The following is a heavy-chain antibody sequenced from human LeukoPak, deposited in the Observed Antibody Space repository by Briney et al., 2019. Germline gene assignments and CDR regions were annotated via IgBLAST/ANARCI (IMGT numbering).Heavy chain of an antibody. CDR3: ARRRDGYTNDAFDI. CDR1: GGSISSSSYY. D-gene: IGHD5-12*01. CDR2: IYYSGST. J-gene: IGHJ3*02. Sequence: SETLSLTCTVSGGSISSSSYYWGWIRQPPGTGLEWIGSIYYSGSTYYNPSLKSRVTISVDTSKNQFSLKLSSVTAADTAVYYCARRRDGYTNDAFDIWGQGTMVTVSS. V-gene: IGHV4-39*01.